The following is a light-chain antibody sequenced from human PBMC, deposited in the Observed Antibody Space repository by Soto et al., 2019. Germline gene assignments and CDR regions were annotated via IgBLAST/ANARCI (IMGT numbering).Light chain of an antibody. CDR3: QQHGQWPIT. J-gene: IGKJ5*01. CDR1: QIVNSN. CDR2: GIS. V-gene: IGKV3D-15*01. Sequence: EIVMTHSPATLSLSPGERATLSCRSIQIVNSNYLAWYQQKPGQAPRLLIYGISKRATDLPARFSGSGSGTEFPLTISSLQPEDFATYYCQQHGQWPITFGQGTRLEI.